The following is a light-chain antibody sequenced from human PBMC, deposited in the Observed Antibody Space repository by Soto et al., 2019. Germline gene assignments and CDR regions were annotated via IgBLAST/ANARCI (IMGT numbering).Light chain of an antibody. V-gene: IGLV2-18*02. CDR1: SSDIGAYNR. CDR3: SSFTSSNTYV. J-gene: IGLJ1*01. Sequence: QSVLTQPPSVSGSPGQSVAISCTGTSSDIGAYNRVSWYQQPPGTAPKLMIYDVNNRPSGVPDRFSGSKSGNPASLTISGLQADDEADYYCSSFTSSNTYVFGTGTKVTV. CDR2: DVN.